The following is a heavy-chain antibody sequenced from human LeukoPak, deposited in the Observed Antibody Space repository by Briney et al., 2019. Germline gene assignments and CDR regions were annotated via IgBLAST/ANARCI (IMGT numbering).Heavy chain of an antibody. CDR3: ARAYIVVVPAARGNWFDP. V-gene: IGHV1-46*03. J-gene: IGHJ5*02. D-gene: IGHD2-2*01. CDR2: INPSGGST. CDR1: GYTFTSYY. Sequence: ASVKVSCKASGYTFTSYYMHWVRQAPGQGLEWMGIINPSGGSTSYAQKFQGRVTMTRDTSTSTVYMELSSLRSEDTAVYYCARAYIVVVPAARGNWFDPWGQGTPVTVSS.